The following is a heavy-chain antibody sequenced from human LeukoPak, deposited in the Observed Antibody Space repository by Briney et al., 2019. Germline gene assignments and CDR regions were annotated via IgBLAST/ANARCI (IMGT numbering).Heavy chain of an antibody. D-gene: IGHD4-23*01. CDR2: ISSSSSYI. J-gene: IGHJ4*02. CDR1: GFTLTDYY. Sequence: GGSLRLSCAASGFTLTDYYMNWVRQAPGKGLEWVSSISSSSSYIYYADSVKGRFTISRDNAKNSLYLQMNSLRAEDTAVYYCARVRAVTAPPDYWGQGTLVTVSS. V-gene: IGHV3-21*01. CDR3: ARVRAVTAPPDY.